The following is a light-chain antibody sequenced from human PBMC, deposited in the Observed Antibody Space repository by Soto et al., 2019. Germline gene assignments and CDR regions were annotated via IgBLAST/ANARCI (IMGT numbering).Light chain of an antibody. V-gene: IGLV7-43*01. J-gene: IGLJ3*02. CDR1: TGAVTSGYY. CDR3: LFFYGGAGV. CDR2: STS. Sequence: QAVVTQEPSLTVSPGGTVTLTCGSSTGAVTSGYYPNWFQQKPGQAPRVLIYSTSIKHSWTPARFSGYLLGGKAALTLSGVLPEDEAEYYCLFFYGGAGVFGGGTKLTVL.